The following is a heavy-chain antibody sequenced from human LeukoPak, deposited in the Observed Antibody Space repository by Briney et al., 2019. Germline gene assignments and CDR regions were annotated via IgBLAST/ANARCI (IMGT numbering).Heavy chain of an antibody. D-gene: IGHD4-17*01. Sequence: GGSLRLSCAAFGFTFDDYGMSWVRQAPGKGLEWVSGINWNGGSTGYADSVKGRFTISRDNAKNSLYLQMNSLRAEDTALYYCARDSRSTVTNYYYYYMDVWGKGTTVTVSS. CDR1: GFTFDDYG. J-gene: IGHJ6*03. CDR3: ARDSRSTVTNYYYYYMDV. CDR2: INWNGGST. V-gene: IGHV3-20*04.